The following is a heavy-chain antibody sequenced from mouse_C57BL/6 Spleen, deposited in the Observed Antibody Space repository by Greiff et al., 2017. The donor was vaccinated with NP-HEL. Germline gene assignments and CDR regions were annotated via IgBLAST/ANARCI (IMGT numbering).Heavy chain of an antibody. V-gene: IGHV3-6*01. CDR1: GYSITSGYY. CDR3: ASRYYGSFYFDY. D-gene: IGHD1-1*01. CDR2: ISYDGSN. Sequence: EVQLQQSGPGLVKPSQSLSLTCSVTGYSITSGYYWNWIRQFPGNKLEWMGYISYDGSNNYNQSLKNRISITRDTSTNQFFLKLNSVTTEDTATYYCASRYYGSFYFDYWGQGTTLTVSS. J-gene: IGHJ2*01.